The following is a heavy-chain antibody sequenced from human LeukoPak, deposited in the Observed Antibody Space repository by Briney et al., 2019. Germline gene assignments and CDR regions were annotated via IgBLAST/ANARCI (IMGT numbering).Heavy chain of an antibody. V-gene: IGHV1-18*01. CDR3: ARDFRVTTEYNWFDP. D-gene: IGHD3-3*01. J-gene: IGHJ5*02. CDR1: GYTFTSYG. CDR2: ISAYNGNT. Sequence: ASVKVSCKASGYTFTSYGISWVRQAPGQGLEWMGWISAYNGNTNYAQKLQGRVTMTTDTSTSTAYMELRRLKSDDTAVYYCARDFRVTTEYNWFDPWGQGTLVTVSS.